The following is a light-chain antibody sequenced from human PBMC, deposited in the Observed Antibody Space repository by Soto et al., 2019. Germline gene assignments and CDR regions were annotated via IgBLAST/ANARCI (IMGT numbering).Light chain of an antibody. Sequence: EVVLTQSPGTLSLSPVEIATLFFMASQSVSSSYVAWHQQKRDQATRFLIYGASSRTTGIPSRFSGSASGTDFTLTIRRVEPEDLAVYYCQQYGRPPWTFGQGTKVDIK. CDR1: QSVSSSY. CDR3: QQYGRPPWT. V-gene: IGKV3-20*01. CDR2: GAS. J-gene: IGKJ1*01.